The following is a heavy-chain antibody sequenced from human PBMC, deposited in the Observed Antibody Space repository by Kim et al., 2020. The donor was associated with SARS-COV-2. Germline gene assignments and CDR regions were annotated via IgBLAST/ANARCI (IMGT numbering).Heavy chain of an antibody. CDR3: ARGAYCRGGICFPPGGY. J-gene: IGHJ4*02. V-gene: IGHV1-3*01. CDR1: GYSFTAYT. D-gene: IGHD2-15*01. Sequence: ASVKVYCKASGYSFTAYTIHWVRQAPGQRLEWMGWINAANGNTEFSQKFQGRVTSSRDTSATTVHMEVSSLRSEDTAVYYCARGAYCRGGICFPPGGYWGQGTLVIVSS. CDR2: INAANGNT.